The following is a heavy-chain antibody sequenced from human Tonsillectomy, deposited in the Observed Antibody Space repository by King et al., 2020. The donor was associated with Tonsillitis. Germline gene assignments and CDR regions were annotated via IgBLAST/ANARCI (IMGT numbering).Heavy chain of an antibody. CDR3: ARHEPMAAAGPYYFDY. V-gene: IGHV4-39*01. CDR1: GGSISSSTYY. Sequence: QLQESGPGLVKPSETLSLTCTVSGGSISSSTYYWGWIRQHPGKGLEWIGSIFYSGSTYYNPSLKSRVTISVDTSKNQFSLKLISVTAADTAVYYCARHEPMAAAGPYYFDYWGQGTLVTVSS. CDR2: IFYSGST. D-gene: IGHD6-13*01. J-gene: IGHJ4*02.